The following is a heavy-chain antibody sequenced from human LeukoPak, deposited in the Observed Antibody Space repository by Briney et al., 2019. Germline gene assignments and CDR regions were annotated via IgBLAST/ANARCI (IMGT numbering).Heavy chain of an antibody. CDR1: GFSFSAYW. V-gene: IGHV3-7*04. J-gene: IGHJ4*02. CDR2: IKQDGSEK. CDR3: ARGVKQLVFN. Sequence: PGGSLRLSCAASGFSFSAYWINWIRQAPGKGLEWVANIKQDGSEKNYVDSVKGRFTISRDNAKNSVSLQMSSLTAEDTAMYFCARGVKQLVFNWGQGTLVTVSS. D-gene: IGHD6-13*01.